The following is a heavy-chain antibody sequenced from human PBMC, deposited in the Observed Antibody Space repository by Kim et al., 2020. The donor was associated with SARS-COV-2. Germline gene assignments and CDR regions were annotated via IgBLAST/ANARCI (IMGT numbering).Heavy chain of an antibody. D-gene: IGHD3-3*01. V-gene: IGHV4-34*01. CDR2: INQSGST. J-gene: IGHJ6*03. CDR1: GESFSDFS. Sequence: SETLSLTCAVFGESFSDFSWTWIRQSSGKGLEWIGEINQSGSTNCNPSLKSRDTLSLDTSKNQFSLKVTSVTAADTAIYYCARGRVGVVPSPVLGLGPFWKYHYMDVWGKGATVTVS. CDR3: ARGRVGVVPSPVLGLGPFWKYHYMDV.